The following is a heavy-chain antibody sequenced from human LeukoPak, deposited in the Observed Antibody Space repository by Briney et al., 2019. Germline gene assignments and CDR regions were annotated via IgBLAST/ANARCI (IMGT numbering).Heavy chain of an antibody. J-gene: IGHJ4*02. V-gene: IGHV3-30*02. CDR3: ARAHHRRVYDYVWGSYPY. CDR1: GFTFSSYG. CDR2: IRYDGSNK. Sequence: PGGSLRLSCAASGFTFSSYGMHWVRQAPGKGLEWVAFIRYDGSNKYYADSVKGRFTISRDNAKNSLYLQMNSLRAEDTAVYYCARAHHRRVYDYVWGSYPYWGQGTLVTVSS. D-gene: IGHD3-16*02.